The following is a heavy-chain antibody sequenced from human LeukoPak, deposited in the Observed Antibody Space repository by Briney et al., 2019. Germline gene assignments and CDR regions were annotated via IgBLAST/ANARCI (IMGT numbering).Heavy chain of an antibody. D-gene: IGHD6-19*01. CDR3: AREAAVAGTVNY. J-gene: IGHJ4*02. CDR2: INHSGIT. Sequence: SETLSLTCAVYGGSFSDYYWSWIRQPPGKALEWIGEINHSGITSYNPSLKSRVTISVDTSKSQFSLKLNSVTAADTAVYYCAREAAVAGTVNYWGQGTLVTVSS. V-gene: IGHV4-34*01. CDR1: GGSFSDYY.